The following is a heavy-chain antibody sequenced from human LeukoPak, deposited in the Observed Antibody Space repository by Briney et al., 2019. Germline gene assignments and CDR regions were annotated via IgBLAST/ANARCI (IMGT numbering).Heavy chain of an antibody. Sequence: ASVKVSCKASGYSFSTYTMNWVRQAPGQRLEWMGWINAGNGNTKYSQKFQGRVTITRDTSASTAYMELSSLRSEDTAVYYCARSPPRQWLVIDDYWGQGTLVTVSS. V-gene: IGHV1-3*01. D-gene: IGHD6-19*01. J-gene: IGHJ4*02. CDR1: GYSFSTYT. CDR2: INAGNGNT. CDR3: ARSPPRQWLVIDDY.